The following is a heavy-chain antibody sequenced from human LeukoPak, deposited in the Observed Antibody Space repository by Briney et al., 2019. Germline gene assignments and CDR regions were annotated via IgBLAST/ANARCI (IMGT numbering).Heavy chain of an antibody. J-gene: IGHJ6*02. D-gene: IGHD3-10*01. CDR1: GYTFTSYY. CDR3: ARHRASGRYQVSFCYDLDV. Sequence: AAGKVSCKGSGYTFTSYYIRWDRHAPGQGLGLMGVVDTSGGGRTYAQNVQSRVTMTTDTSTSTVYMPLSRLSSEDTAVYYCARHRASGRYQVSFCYDLDVWGLGTTVTVS. V-gene: IGHV1-46*01. CDR2: VDTSGGGR.